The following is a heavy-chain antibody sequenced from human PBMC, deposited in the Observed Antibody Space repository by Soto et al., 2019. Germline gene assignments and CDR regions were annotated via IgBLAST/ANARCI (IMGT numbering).Heavy chain of an antibody. V-gene: IGHV3-64D*06. J-gene: IGHJ4*02. Sequence: PGGSLRLSCSASGFTFSSYAMHWVRQAPGKGLEYVSAISSNGGSTYYADSVKGRFTISRDNSKNTLYLQMSSLRAEDTAVYYCVKGEYYYDSSGYNLPNFDYWGQGTLVTVSS. CDR2: ISSNGGST. D-gene: IGHD3-22*01. CDR3: VKGEYYYDSSGYNLPNFDY. CDR1: GFTFSSYA.